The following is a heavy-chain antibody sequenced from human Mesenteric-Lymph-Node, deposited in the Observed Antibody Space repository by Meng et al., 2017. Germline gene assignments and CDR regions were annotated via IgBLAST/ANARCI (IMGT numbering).Heavy chain of an antibody. D-gene: IGHD2-2*01. Sequence: GGSLRLSCAASGFTFSSYGMHWVRQAPGKGLEWVAVIWYDGSNKYYADSVKGRFTISRDNSKNTLYLQMNSLRAEDTAVYYCARDYPYCSSTSCPYYYGMDVWGQGTTVTVSS. J-gene: IGHJ6*02. V-gene: IGHV3-33*01. CDR2: IWYDGSNK. CDR1: GFTFSSYG. CDR3: ARDYPYCSSTSCPYYYGMDV.